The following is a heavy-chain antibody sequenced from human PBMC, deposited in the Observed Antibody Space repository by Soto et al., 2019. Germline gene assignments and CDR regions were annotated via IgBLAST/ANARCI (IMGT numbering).Heavy chain of an antibody. D-gene: IGHD6-19*01. CDR2: ISSNGGST. Sequence: EVQLVESGGGLVQPGGSLRLSCAASGFTFSSYAMHWVRQAPGKGLEYVSAISSNGGSTYYANSVKGRFTISRDNSKNTLYLQMGSLRAEDMAVYYCARQXLDSYYFDYWGQGTLVTVSS. CDR3: ARQXLDSYYFDY. J-gene: IGHJ4*02. V-gene: IGHV3-64*01. CDR1: GFTFSSYA.